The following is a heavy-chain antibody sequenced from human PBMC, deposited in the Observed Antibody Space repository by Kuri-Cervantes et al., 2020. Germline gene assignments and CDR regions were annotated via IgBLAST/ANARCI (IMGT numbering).Heavy chain of an antibody. V-gene: IGHV3-23*01. CDR3: AKSADLLWFGELLGGMDV. J-gene: IGHJ6*02. D-gene: IGHD3-10*01. Sequence: GESLKISCAASGFTFSSYWMHWVRQAPGKGLEWVSAISGSGGSTYYADSVKGRFTISRDNSKNTLYLQMNSLGAEDTAVYYCAKSADLLWFGELLGGMDVWGQGTTVTVSS. CDR1: GFTFSSYW. CDR2: ISGSGGST.